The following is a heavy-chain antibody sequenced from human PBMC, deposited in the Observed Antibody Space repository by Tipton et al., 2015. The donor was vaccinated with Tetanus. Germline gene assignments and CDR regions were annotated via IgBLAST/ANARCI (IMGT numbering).Heavy chain of an antibody. Sequence: TLSLTCTVSGDSLSRGGFFWNWNRQRPGGGPGWVGYIYYSGDPYLNPSLESRVSTSVDTSKNQFSLKLTSVAAADAAVYYCARDQGGGRVVRLNWLDPWGQGTPVTVSS. CDR3: ARDQGGGRVVRLNWLDP. J-gene: IGHJ5*02. D-gene: IGHD6-6*01. CDR1: GDSLSRGGFF. V-gene: IGHV4-31*03. CDR2: IYYSGDP.